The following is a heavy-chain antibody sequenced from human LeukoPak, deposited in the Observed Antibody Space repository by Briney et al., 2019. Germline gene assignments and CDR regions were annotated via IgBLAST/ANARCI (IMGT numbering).Heavy chain of an antibody. V-gene: IGHV4-59*08. CDR1: GGSISSYY. D-gene: IGHD3-10*01. Sequence: SETLSLTCTVSGGSISSYYWGWIRQPPGKGLEYIGYIYYSGSTNYNPSLKSRVTISVDTSKNQFSLKLSSVTAADTAVYYCARYYGSGSLYAFDIWGQGTMVTVSS. CDR3: ARYYGSGSLYAFDI. J-gene: IGHJ3*02. CDR2: IYYSGST.